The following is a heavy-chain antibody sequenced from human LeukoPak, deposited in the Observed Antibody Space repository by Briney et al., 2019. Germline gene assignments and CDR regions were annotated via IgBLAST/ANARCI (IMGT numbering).Heavy chain of an antibody. CDR3: AKDIHGDYGGLDY. J-gene: IGHJ4*02. D-gene: IGHD4-17*01. V-gene: IGHV3-23*01. Sequence: GGSLRLSCAASGFTFSSYAMTWVRQAPGKGLEWVSTIINSGATTYYADSVKGRFTISRDNSKNALDLQMNSLRAEDTAAYYCAKDIHGDYGGLDYWGQGTLVTVSS. CDR2: IINSGATT. CDR1: GFTFSSYA.